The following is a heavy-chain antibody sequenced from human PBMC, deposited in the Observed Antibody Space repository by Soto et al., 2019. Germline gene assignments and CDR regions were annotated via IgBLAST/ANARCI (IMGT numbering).Heavy chain of an antibody. CDR3: AREPATAKPEGVDF. CDR1: GYTFSDYY. J-gene: IGHJ4*02. CDR2: INPNSGGT. D-gene: IGHD1-1*01. Sequence: SVQVSCRASGYTFSDYYIHWVRQAPGQGLEWMGWINPNSGGTKYAPKFQGGVTMTRDTSITTAYMDLSRLRSGDTAVYYCAREPATAKPEGVDFWGQGTLVTVSS. V-gene: IGHV1-2*02.